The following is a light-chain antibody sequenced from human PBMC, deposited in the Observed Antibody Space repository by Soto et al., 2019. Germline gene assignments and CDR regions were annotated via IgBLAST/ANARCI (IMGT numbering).Light chain of an antibody. V-gene: IGKV1-12*01. J-gene: IGKJ4*01. CDR1: QDVSSW. Sequence: DIQVTQSPSSVSASVGDRVTITCRTSQDVSSWSAWYQQKPGKAPELLIYSASTLQTGVQSRFSGSGSGTDFTLTLSSLQPEDFAPYYCQPANGFPLTFGGGTKVEIK. CDR2: SAS. CDR3: QPANGFPLT.